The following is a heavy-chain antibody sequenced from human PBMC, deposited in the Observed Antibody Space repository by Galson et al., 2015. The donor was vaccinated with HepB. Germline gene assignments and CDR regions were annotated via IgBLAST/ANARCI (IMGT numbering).Heavy chain of an antibody. CDR1: GFIFRNYW. CDR3: ARGPYGIAVTGAPFDY. D-gene: IGHD6-19*01. CDR2: IDSDGSII. J-gene: IGHJ4*02. V-gene: IGHV3-74*01. Sequence: SLRLSCAASGFIFRNYWMHWVRQAPGKGLVWVSCIDSDGSIISYADSVKGRFTISRDNAKNTLYLHMNSLRVEDTAVYYCARGPYGIAVTGAPFDYWGQGTLVTVSS.